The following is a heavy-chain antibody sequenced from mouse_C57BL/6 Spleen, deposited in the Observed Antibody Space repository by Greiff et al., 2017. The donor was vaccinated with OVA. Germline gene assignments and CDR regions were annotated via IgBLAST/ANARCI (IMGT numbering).Heavy chain of an antibody. CDR3: ARGYYGSSYWYCDV. D-gene: IGHD1-1*01. Sequence: QVQLQQPGAELVKPGASVKLSCKASGYTFTSYWMHWVKQRPGQGLEWIGMIHPNSGSTNYNEKFKSKATLTVDKSSSTAYMQLSSLTSEDSAVYYCARGYYGSSYWYCDVWGTGTTVTVSS. J-gene: IGHJ1*03. CDR2: IHPNSGST. V-gene: IGHV1-64*01. CDR1: GYTFTSYW.